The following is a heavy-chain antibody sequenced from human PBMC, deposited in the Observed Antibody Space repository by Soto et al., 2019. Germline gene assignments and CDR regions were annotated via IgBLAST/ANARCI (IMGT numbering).Heavy chain of an antibody. CDR1: GGTFSSYT. Sequence: QVQLVQSGAEVKKPGSSVKVSCKASGGTFSSYTISWVRQAPGQGLEWMGRIIPILGIANYAQNFQGRVTITADKSTSTAYMELSSLRSEDTAVYYCARGAAVAGLDYWGQGTLVTVSS. V-gene: IGHV1-69*02. CDR3: ARGAAVAGLDY. J-gene: IGHJ4*02. CDR2: IIPILGIA. D-gene: IGHD6-19*01.